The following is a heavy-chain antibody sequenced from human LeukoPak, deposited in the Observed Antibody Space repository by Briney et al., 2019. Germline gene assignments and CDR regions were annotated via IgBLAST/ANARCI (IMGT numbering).Heavy chain of an antibody. Sequence: PGGSLRLSCVASGFTFDSYAMSWVRQAPGKGLEWVSSISGSGDRTYYTDSVKGRFTISRDNSRNTVYLQMNSLRAEDTAVYYCARDEYGDYGCDRWGQGTLVTVSS. J-gene: IGHJ5*02. CDR1: GFTFDSYA. V-gene: IGHV3-23*01. CDR2: ISGSGDRT. CDR3: ARDEYGDYGCDR. D-gene: IGHD4-17*01.